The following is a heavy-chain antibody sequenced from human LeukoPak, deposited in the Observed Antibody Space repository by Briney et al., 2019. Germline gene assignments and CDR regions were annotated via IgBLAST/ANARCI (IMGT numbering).Heavy chain of an antibody. CDR3: TRGRSYDGSYSDY. Sequence: GGSLRLSCAASGFTFRSFEMNWVRQAPGKGLQWVSYIDPSGDTMYYADSVQGRFIVSRDNAKNSLDLQMNSLRAEDTAVYYCTRGRSYDGSYSDYWGQGTLVTVSS. CDR1: GFTFRSFE. CDR2: IDPSGDTM. J-gene: IGHJ4*02. V-gene: IGHV3-48*03. D-gene: IGHD1-26*01.